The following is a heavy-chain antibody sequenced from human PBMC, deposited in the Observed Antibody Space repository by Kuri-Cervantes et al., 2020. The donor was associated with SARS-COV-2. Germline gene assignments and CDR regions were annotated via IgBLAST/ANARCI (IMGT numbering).Heavy chain of an antibody. D-gene: IGHD1-26*01. CDR2: VYSSDART. CDR1: GFSFSNYA. CDR3: AREAPCRIVGAICYGMDV. V-gene: IGHV3-23*03. Sequence: GESLKISCAASGFSFSNYAMSWVRQAPGRGLEWVAVVYSSDARTYYADSVKGRFTISRDNAKNSLYLQMNSLRDEDTAVYYCAREAPCRIVGAICYGMDVWGQGTTVIVSS. J-gene: IGHJ6*02.